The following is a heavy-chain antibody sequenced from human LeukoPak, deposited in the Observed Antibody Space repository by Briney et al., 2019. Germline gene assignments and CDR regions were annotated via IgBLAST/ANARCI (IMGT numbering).Heavy chain of an antibody. D-gene: IGHD6-19*01. V-gene: IGHV3-9*01. CDR1: GFTFDNYA. J-gene: IGHJ4*02. CDR3: AKDSDSSGWNYFDY. Sequence: GGSLRLSCAASGFTFDNYAMHWVRQAPGKGLEWVSGISWNSGSIGYADSVKGRFTISRDNSKNSLYLQMNSLTAEDTALYYCAKDSDSSGWNYFDYWGQGTLVTVSS. CDR2: ISWNSGSI.